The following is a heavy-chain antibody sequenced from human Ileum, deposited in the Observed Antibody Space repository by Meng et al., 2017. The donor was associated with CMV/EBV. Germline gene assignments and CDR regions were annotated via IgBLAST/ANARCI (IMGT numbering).Heavy chain of an antibody. CDR1: GFTLSDCG. D-gene: IGHD3-9*01. CDR3: VGLLTGYYSHW. CDR2: VSGTGETT. J-gene: IGHJ4*02. V-gene: IGHV3-23*04. Sequence: LVELGGDAVRPGVSLSLSCGASGFTLSDCGMSWVRQAPGKGLEWISAVSGTGETTYYADSVKGRFAISRDNSKNTLYLQMNSLRADDTALYYCVGLLTGYYSHWWGQGTLVTVSS.